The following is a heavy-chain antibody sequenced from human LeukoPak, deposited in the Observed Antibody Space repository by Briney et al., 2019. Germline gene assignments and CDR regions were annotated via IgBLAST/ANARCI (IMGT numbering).Heavy chain of an antibody. J-gene: IGHJ6*03. CDR3: AKDVRRVYAVTTVIYYYYYYMDV. V-gene: IGHV3-30*02. CDR1: GFTFSSYG. Sequence: PGETLRLSCAASGFTFSSYGMHWVRQAPGKGLEWVAFIRYDGSNKYYADSVKGRFTISRDNSKNTLYLQMNSLRAEGTAVYYCAKDVRRVYAVTTVIYYYYYYMDVWGKGTTVTISS. CDR2: IRYDGSNK. D-gene: IGHD4-17*01.